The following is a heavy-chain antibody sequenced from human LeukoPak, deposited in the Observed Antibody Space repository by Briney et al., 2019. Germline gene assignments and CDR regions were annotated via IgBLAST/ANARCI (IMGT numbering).Heavy chain of an antibody. J-gene: IGHJ4*02. CDR3: ARVRDGLGEY. CDR2: ISSNGGST. Sequence: PGGSLRLSCSASGFTFSSYAMHWVRQAPGKGLEYVSAISSNGGSTYYADSVKGRFTISRDNSKNTLYLQMNSLRAEDTAVYYCARVRDGLGEYWGQGTLVTVSS. D-gene: IGHD3-16*01. V-gene: IGHV3-64*04. CDR1: GFTFSSYA.